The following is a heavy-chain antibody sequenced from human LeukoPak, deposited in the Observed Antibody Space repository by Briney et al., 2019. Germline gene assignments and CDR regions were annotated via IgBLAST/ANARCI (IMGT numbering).Heavy chain of an antibody. CDR1: GFTFSSYS. J-gene: IGHJ4*02. CDR3: AKSSRYSSGWYLNGFDY. CDR2: ISYDGSNK. V-gene: IGHV3-30*18. D-gene: IGHD6-19*01. Sequence: GGSLRLSCAASGFTFSSYSMNWVRQAPGKGLEWVAVISYDGSNKYYADSVKGRFTISRDNSKNTLYLQMNSLRAEDTAVYYCAKSSRYSSGWYLNGFDYWGQGTLVTVSS.